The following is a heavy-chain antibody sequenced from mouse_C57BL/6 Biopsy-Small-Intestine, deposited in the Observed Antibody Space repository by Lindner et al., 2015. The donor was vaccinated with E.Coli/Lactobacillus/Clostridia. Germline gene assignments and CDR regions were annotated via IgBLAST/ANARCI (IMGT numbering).Heavy chain of an antibody. V-gene: IGHV1-31*01. CDR2: IYPYNGVS. CDR1: GYSFTGYY. CDR3: ARGYDYDPYAMDY. D-gene: IGHD2-4*01. J-gene: IGHJ4*01. Sequence: VQLQESGPELVKPGASVKISCKASGYSFTGYYMHWVKQSHGNILDWIGYIYPYNGVSSYNQKFEGKATLTVDKSSSTAYMELRSLTSEDSAVYYCARGYDYDPYAMDYWGQGTSVTVSS.